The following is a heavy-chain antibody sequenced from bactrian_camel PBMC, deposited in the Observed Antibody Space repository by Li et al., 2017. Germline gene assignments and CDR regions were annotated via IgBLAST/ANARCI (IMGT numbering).Heavy chain of an antibody. J-gene: IGHJ4*01. Sequence: VQLVESGGGSVQPGGSLRLSCVASGDTFSNYYKAWFRQAPGKEREGVASIDTAGSTTYTYTVQGRFTISRDNGKNTVYLQLNSLTNEDTAVCYCVQGVYWSTYGDIFRHQRGQGTQVTVS. D-gene: IGHD8*01. CDR2: IDTAGST. CDR1: GDTFSNYY. CDR3: VQGVYWSTYGDIFRHQ. V-gene: IGHV3S53*01.